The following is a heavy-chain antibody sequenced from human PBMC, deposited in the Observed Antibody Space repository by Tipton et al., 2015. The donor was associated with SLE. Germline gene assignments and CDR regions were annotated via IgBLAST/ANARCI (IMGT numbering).Heavy chain of an antibody. V-gene: IGHV4-59*12. D-gene: IGHD5-12*01. CDR2: IYYSGST. CDR3: ARETKWLRHFDY. J-gene: IGHJ4*02. Sequence: TLSLTCTVSGGSISSYYWSWIRQPPGKGLEWIGYIYYSGSTNYNPSLKSRVTISVDTSKNQFSLKLSSVTAADTAVYYCARETKWLRHFDYWGQGTLVTVSS. CDR1: GGSISSYY.